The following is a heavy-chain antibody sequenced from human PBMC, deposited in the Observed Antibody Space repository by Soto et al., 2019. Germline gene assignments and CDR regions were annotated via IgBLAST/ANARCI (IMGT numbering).Heavy chain of an antibody. J-gene: IGHJ4*02. V-gene: IGHV3-23*01. CDR1: EFTFSNYA. D-gene: IGHD6-13*01. Sequence: PGGSLRLSCAASEFTFSNYAMSWVRQAPGKGLEWVSSISDNGGTTYYADSVKGRFTISRDNSKNTLYLQMNSLRAEDTAVYYCERDPQQLIVYFDYWGQGTLVTVSS. CDR2: ISDNGGTT. CDR3: ERDPQQLIVYFDY.